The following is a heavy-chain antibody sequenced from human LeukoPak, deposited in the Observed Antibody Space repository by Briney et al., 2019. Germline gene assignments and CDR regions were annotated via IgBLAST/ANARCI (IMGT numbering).Heavy chain of an antibody. Sequence: ASVKVSCKASGYTFTSYGISRVRQAPGQGHEWMGWISAYNGNTKYAHKLQGRVTMTTDTSTSTAYMELRSLRSDDTAVYYCARAFLHYYDSFWGQGTLVTVSS. CDR2: ISAYNGNT. CDR3: ARAFLHYYDSF. V-gene: IGHV1-18*01. J-gene: IGHJ4*02. CDR1: GYTFTSYG. D-gene: IGHD3-22*01.